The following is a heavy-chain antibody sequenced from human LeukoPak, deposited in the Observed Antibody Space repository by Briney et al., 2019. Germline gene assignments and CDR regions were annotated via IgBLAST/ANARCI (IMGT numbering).Heavy chain of an antibody. Sequence: MPSETLSLTCTVSGGSISSYYWSWIRQPPGKGLEWIGYIYYSGSTNYNPSLKSRVTISVDTSKNQFSLKLSSVTAADTAVYYCVRTTYDYGDYWIRNKYYFDYWGQGTLVTVSS. CDR2: IYYSGST. V-gene: IGHV4-59*01. J-gene: IGHJ4*02. CDR1: GGSISSYY. D-gene: IGHD4-17*01. CDR3: VRTTYDYGDYWIRNKYYFDY.